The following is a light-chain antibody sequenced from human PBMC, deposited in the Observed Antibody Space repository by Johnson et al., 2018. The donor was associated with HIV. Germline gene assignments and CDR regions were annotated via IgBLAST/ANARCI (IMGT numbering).Light chain of an antibody. CDR1: SSNIGSHY. J-gene: IGLJ1*01. V-gene: IGLV1-51*01. CDR3: GTWDSSLSSYV. CDR2: DNN. Sequence: QSVLTQPPSVSAAPGQKVTISCSGSSSNIGSHYVSWYQQLPGTAPKLLIYDNNKRPSGIPDRFSGSKSGTSATLGITGLPTGDEADYYCGTWDSSLSSYVFGTGTKVTVL.